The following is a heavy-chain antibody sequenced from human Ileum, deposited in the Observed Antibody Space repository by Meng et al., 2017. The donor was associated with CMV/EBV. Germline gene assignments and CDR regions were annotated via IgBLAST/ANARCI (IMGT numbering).Heavy chain of an antibody. CDR3: ARDMIGGSPDYLDH. CDR2: ISGGGRTK. V-gene: IGHV3-30*03. Sequence: GESLKISCSASGFTFEDHELHWVRQVPGKGLEWVAVISGGGRTKIYGGSVKGRFTISRDNSKKTVSLEMNSLRDEDTAIYYWARDMIGGSPDYLDHWGQGTLVTVSS. J-gene: IGHJ4*02. D-gene: IGHD3-16*01. CDR1: GFTFEDHE.